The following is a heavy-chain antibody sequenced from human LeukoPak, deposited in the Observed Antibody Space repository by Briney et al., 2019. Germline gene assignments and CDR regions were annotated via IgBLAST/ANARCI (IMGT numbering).Heavy chain of an antibody. CDR3: AKGRFGSVSSWPKRRFDY. J-gene: IGHJ4*02. Sequence: PGGSLRLSCAASGFTFSSYGMHGVRQAPGKGLEWVAVISYDGSNKYYADSVKGRFTISRDNSKSTLYLQMNSLRAEDTAVYYCAKGRFGSVSSWPKRRFDYWGQGTLVTVSS. V-gene: IGHV3-30*18. CDR1: GFTFSSYG. D-gene: IGHD6-13*01. CDR2: ISYDGSNK.